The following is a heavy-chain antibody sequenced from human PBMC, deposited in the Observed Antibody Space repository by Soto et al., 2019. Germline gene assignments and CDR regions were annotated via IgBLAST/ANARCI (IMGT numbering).Heavy chain of an antibody. J-gene: IGHJ5*02. CDR3: AHRPATPLTWNYDH. CDR1: GFSLSSSGVG. V-gene: IGHV2-5*02. CDR2: IYWDDDK. D-gene: IGHD1-7*01. Sequence: QITLKESGPTLVKPTQPLTLTCTFSGFSLSSSGVGVGWIRQPPGKALESLALIYWDDDKRYNPSLKTRLTITKDTPRNQVVLTMTNMDPVDTATYYCAHRPATPLTWNYDHWGQGILVTVSS.